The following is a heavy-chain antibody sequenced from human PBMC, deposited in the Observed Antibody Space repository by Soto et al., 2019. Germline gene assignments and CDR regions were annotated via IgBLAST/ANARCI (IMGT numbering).Heavy chain of an antibody. CDR2: ISAYNGNT. CDR3: ARDVPKVSMVRGVIISASMDV. V-gene: IGHV1-18*01. CDR1: GYTFTSYG. D-gene: IGHD3-10*01. Sequence: QVQLVQSGAEVKKPGASVKVSCKASGYTFTSYGIRWVRQAPGQGLEWMGWISAYNGNTNYAQKLQGRVTMTTDTSTSAAYRELRSLRSDDTSVYYCARDVPKVSMVRGVIISASMDVWGNGTTVTVSS. J-gene: IGHJ6*03.